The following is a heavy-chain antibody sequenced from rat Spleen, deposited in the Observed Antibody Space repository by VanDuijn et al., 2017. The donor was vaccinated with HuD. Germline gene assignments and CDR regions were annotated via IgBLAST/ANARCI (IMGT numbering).Heavy chain of an antibody. Sequence: EVQLVESGGGLVQPGRSMKLSCAASGFTFSNYGMAWVRQAPTKGLEWVATISYDGSSTYYRDSVKGRFTISRDNAKSTLFLRMDSLRSEDTATYYCARSGYGGYYFAYWGQGTLVTVSS. CDR3: ARSGYGGYYFAY. D-gene: IGHD1-11*01. V-gene: IGHV5-29*01. J-gene: IGHJ3*01. CDR1: GFTFSNYG. CDR2: ISYDGSST.